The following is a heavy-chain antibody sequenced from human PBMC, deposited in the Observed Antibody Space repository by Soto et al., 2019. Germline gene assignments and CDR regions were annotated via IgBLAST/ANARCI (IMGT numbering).Heavy chain of an antibody. J-gene: IGHJ4*02. Sequence: QVQPQESGPGLVKPSATLSLTCSVSGVSISKHYWSWIRQPPGKGLEWIGYIYYNGNTSYNPSPKSRVTMSVDTSRNQISLKLTTVTAADTAVYYCTRANWYSEYWGQGTLVTVSS. D-gene: IGHD7-27*01. CDR3: TRANWYSEY. CDR2: IYYNGNT. V-gene: IGHV4-59*11. CDR1: GVSISKHY.